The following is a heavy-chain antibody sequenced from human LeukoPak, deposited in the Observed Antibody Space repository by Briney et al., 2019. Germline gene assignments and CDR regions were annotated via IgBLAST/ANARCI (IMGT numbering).Heavy chain of an antibody. CDR3: AAVGAHSTAFDY. Sequence: SQTLSLTCTVSGDSISSGFYYWSWIRQPAGKGLEWIGRIYTSGSTNYNPSLRSRITLSVDTSKSQFSLKMTSLTAADTAVYYCAAVGAHSTAFDYWGQGTLVTVSS. CDR1: GDSISSGFYY. J-gene: IGHJ4*02. D-gene: IGHD1-26*01. CDR2: IYTSGST. V-gene: IGHV4-61*02.